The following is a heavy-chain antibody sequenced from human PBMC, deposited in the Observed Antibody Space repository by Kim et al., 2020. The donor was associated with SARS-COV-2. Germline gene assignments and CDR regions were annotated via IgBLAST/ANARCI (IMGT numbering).Heavy chain of an antibody. V-gene: IGHV4-59*08. J-gene: IGHJ4*02. CDR3: ARGHTISGYYYFDN. Sequence: SETLSLTCSVSGGSIITYHWSWIRQPPGRGLEWIGYMYFSGSTNYKPSLKSRVTMSVDTSKNQFSLKLSSVTAADTAVYYCARGHTISGYYYFDNWGQGTLVTVSS. D-gene: IGHD3-22*01. CDR2: MYFSGST. CDR1: GGSIITYH.